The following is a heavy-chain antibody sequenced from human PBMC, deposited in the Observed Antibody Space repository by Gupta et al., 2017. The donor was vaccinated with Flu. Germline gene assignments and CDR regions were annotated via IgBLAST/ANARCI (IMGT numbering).Heavy chain of an antibody. V-gene: IGHV1-69*01. CDR1: GGTFSSYA. J-gene: IGHJ6*02. Sequence: QVQLVQSGAEVKKPGSSVKVSCKASGGTFSSYAISWVRPAPGQGLEWMGGIIPIFGTANYAQKFHGRVTITADESTSTAYMELSSLRSEDTAVYYCARENWNQNEDYYYGMDVWGQGTTVTVSS. CDR2: IIPIFGTA. CDR3: ARENWNQNEDYYYGMDV. D-gene: IGHD1-1*01.